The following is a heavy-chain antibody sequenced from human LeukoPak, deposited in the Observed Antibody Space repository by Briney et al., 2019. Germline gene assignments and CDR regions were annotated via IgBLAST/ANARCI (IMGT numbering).Heavy chain of an antibody. J-gene: IGHJ6*02. V-gene: IGHV4-59*01. Sequence: SETLSLTCSVSGGSISGYYWSWIRQPPGKGLEWIGYMYSGGNINYNPSLKSRLTMSIDTSKNQFSLTLNSVTAADTAVYYCARDSSGYDWRRLYYYYGMDVWAKGPRSPSP. CDR3: ARDSSGYDWRRLYYYYGMDV. CDR1: GGSISGYY. D-gene: IGHD5-12*01. CDR2: MYSGGNI.